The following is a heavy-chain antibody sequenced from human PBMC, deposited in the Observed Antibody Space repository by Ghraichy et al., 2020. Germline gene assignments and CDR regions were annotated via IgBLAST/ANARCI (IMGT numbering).Heavy chain of an antibody. CDR1: GYTFTGYY. Sequence: ASVKVSCKASGYTFTGYYIHWVRQAPGQGLEWMGRINPHSGDTKYAQNFQGRVTMTRDTSISTAYMELSRLRSDDTAVFYCARGNYYDNSPRDYWGQGTLVIVSS. V-gene: IGHV1-2*06. J-gene: IGHJ4*02. CDR2: INPHSGDT. CDR3: ARGNYYDNSPRDY. D-gene: IGHD3-22*01.